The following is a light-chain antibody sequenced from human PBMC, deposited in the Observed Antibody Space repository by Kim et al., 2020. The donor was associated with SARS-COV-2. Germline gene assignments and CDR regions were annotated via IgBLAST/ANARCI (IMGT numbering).Light chain of an antibody. J-gene: IGKJ2*01. V-gene: IGKV1-39*01. CDR2: AAS. Sequence: DIQMTQSPSSLSASVGDRVTITCRASQSISSYLNWYQQKPGKAPNLLIYAASSLQSGVPSRFSGTGSGTDFTLTISSLQPEDFATYYCQQSYSTPDTFGQGTKLEI. CDR3: QQSYSTPDT. CDR1: QSISSY.